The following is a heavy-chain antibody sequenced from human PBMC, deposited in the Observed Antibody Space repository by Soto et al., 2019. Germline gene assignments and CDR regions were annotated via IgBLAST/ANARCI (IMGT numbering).Heavy chain of an antibody. CDR2: MLYSGLT. Sequence: PSETLSLTCSVSGYSVSSSDYYWAWIRQPPGKGLEWIGSMLYSGLTYYNPSLKSRVTLSVDTSKNQFPVRLNYVAASDTAVYYCAPLSVSLSGPYGIHVWGRGATVTVSS. V-gene: IGHV4-39*01. CDR3: APLSVSLSGPYGIHV. CDR1: GYSVSSSDYY. J-gene: IGHJ6*02. D-gene: IGHD2-15*01.